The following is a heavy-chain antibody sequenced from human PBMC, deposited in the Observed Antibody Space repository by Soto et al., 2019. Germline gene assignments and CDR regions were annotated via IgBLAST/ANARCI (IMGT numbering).Heavy chain of an antibody. CDR3: ATWLQREHAFDI. D-gene: IGHD1-1*01. CDR1: GFSFSGKNY. J-gene: IGHJ3*02. Sequence: PGGSLRLSCAASGFSFSGKNYLTWVRQAPGKGLEWVSALYSSDGTYYADSVKGRLSVSRDNSKNTFYLQLHSLRPEDTALYFCATWLQREHAFDIWGLGTMVTVSS. V-gene: IGHV3-53*01. CDR2: LYSSDGT.